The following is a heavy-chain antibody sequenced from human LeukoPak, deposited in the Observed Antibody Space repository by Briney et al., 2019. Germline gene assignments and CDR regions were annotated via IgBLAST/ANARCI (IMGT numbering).Heavy chain of an antibody. Sequence: GASVKVSCKASGYSFSNHDISWVRKATGQGLEWMGWMNANSEYTGYSQKFQGRVTMTRNTSTNTAYMELSSLRSEDTAVYYCARISDSNWYFDLWGRGTLVTVSS. D-gene: IGHD5-18*01. J-gene: IGHJ2*01. CDR1: GYSFSNHD. CDR2: MNANSEYT. CDR3: ARISDSNWYFDL. V-gene: IGHV1-8*02.